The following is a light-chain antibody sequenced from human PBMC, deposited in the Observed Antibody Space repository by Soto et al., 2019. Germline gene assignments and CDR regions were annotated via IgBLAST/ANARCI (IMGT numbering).Light chain of an antibody. Sequence: QSVLTQPPSASGSPGQSVTITCSGTSSDVGEENYVSWYQQHPGKVPKLILYEVSKRPSGVPDRLSGSRSGNTASLTVSGLQAEDEADYYCSSFAGSPVVFGGGTQLTVL. CDR2: EVS. J-gene: IGLJ2*01. V-gene: IGLV2-8*01. CDR3: SSFAGSPVV. CDR1: SSDVGEENY.